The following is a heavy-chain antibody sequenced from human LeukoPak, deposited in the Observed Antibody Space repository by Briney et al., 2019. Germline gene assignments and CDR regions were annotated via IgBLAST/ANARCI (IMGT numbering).Heavy chain of an antibody. J-gene: IGHJ4*02. V-gene: IGHV1-2*02. CDR1: GYTFTGYY. Sequence: ASVKVSCKASGYTFTGYYMHWVRQAPGQGLEWMGWINPNSGGTNYAQKFQGRVTMTRDTSISTAYMELSRLRSDDTAVYYCASICSGGSCRFLRAGGLDYWGQGTLVTVSS. D-gene: IGHD2-15*01. CDR3: ASICSGGSCRFLRAGGLDY. CDR2: INPNSGGT.